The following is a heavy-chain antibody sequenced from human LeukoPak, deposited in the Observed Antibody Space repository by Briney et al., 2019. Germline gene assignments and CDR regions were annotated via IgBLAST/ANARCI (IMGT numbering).Heavy chain of an antibody. Sequence: LPGGSLRLSCAASGFTFSAYAMSWARQAPGKGLEWVTAISGSGGSTYYADSVKGRFTISRDNSKTTLSLHMNSLRAEDTAIYYCARGSVLTFHYWGQGTLVTVSS. CDR3: ARGSVLTFHY. J-gene: IGHJ4*02. V-gene: IGHV3-23*01. D-gene: IGHD3-10*01. CDR2: ISGSGGST. CDR1: GFTFSAYA.